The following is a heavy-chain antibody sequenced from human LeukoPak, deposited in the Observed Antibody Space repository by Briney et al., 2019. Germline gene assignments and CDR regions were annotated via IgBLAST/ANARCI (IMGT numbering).Heavy chain of an antibody. CDR2: ISAYNGNT. V-gene: IGHV1-18*01. CDR3: ARDRDYGGNRYVFDI. J-gene: IGHJ3*02. Sequence: ASVKVSCKASGYSLTTSGISWVRQAPGQGLEWMGWISAYNGNTNYAQKLQGRVTITTDTSTTTVYMELRGLRSDDTAVYYCARDRDYGGNRYVFDIWGQGTMVTVSS. D-gene: IGHD4-23*01. CDR1: GYSLTTSG.